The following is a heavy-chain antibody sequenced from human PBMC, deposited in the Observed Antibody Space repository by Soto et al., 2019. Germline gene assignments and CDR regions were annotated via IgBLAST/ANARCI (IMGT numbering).Heavy chain of an antibody. J-gene: IGHJ5*02. Sequence: SETLSLTCTVSGVSISGGGYYWSWIRQHPGKGLEWIGYIYYSGSTYYNPSLKSRVTISVDTSKNQFSLKLSSVTAEDTAVYYCARVGYHYYSSGYYNNWFDPSGQGPLVNVCS. CDR1: GVSISGGGYY. CDR2: IYYSGST. D-gene: IGHD3-22*01. CDR3: ARVGYHYYSSGYYNNWFDP. V-gene: IGHV4-31*03.